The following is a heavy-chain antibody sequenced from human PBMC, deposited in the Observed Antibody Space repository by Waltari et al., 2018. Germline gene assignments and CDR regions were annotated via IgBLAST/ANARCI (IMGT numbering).Heavy chain of an antibody. V-gene: IGHV4-61*04. CDR3: SPFLSSPSSSPS. CDR1: GGSGNSRNYY. J-gene: IGHJ1*01. Sequence: QVKRQEEGEGRGRPSETLSLTCSVSGGSGNSRNYYWTWSRQPPGKGLEWIGYIYHDGSTNVNPSLLPLLPFSLDTPKNAFSLELTSLTSPPSSFSFSSPFLSSPSSSPSWGQGTQVTVSS. CDR2: IYHDGST.